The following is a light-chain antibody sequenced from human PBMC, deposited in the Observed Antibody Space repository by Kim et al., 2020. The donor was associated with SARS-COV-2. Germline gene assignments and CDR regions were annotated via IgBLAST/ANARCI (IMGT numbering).Light chain of an antibody. CDR1: SSDVGGYNY. CDR3: CSYAGSYTVL. V-gene: IGLV2-11*01. CDR2: DVS. Sequence: QSALTQPPSVSGSPGQSVTISCTGTSSDVGGYNYVSWYQQHPVKAPQLMIYDVSKRPSGVPDRCSGSKSGNTASLTISGLQAEDEADYYCCSYAGSYTVLFGGGTKVNVL. J-gene: IGLJ2*01.